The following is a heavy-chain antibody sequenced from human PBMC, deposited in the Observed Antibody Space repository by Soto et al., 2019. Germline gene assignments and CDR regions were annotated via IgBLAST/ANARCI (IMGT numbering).Heavy chain of an antibody. V-gene: IGHV3-21*01. CDR2: ISSNSAYI. Sequence: PGGSLRLSSAASGFTFRSFTMNWVRQALGKGLKWGSTISSNSAYIYYTDALRGRFTISRDNAKNSLHLQMNSLRAEDKAVYYCTRDASRDSSARGWFDPWGPGTLVTVSS. CDR3: TRDASRDSSARGWFDP. CDR1: GFTFRSFT. J-gene: IGHJ5*02. D-gene: IGHD6-13*01.